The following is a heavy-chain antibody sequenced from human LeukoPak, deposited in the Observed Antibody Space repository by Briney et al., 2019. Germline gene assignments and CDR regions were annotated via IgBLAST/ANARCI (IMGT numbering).Heavy chain of an antibody. J-gene: IGHJ3*02. Sequence: SGGSLRLPCAASGFTFSSYGMHWVRQAPGQGLEWMGIVNPSGDSTNYAQNFQGRVTMTGDTSTSTVYMELSSLRSEDTAVYYCARVRDGYNDAYDIWGQGTMVTVPS. D-gene: IGHD5-24*01. CDR1: GFTFSSYG. V-gene: IGHV1-46*01. CDR2: VNPSGDST. CDR3: ARVRDGYNDAYDI.